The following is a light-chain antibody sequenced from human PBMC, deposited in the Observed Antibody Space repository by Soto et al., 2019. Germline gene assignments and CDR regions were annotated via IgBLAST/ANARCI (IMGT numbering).Light chain of an antibody. Sequence: QSVLTQPASVSGSPGQSITISCTGTNSDVGGYDYVSWYQQHPDKAPKFMIYEVTNRPSGVSHRFSGSKSGNTASLTISGLQAEDEADYYCSSYTTTNTYVFGTGTKVTVL. V-gene: IGLV2-14*01. CDR2: EVT. CDR3: SSYTTTNTYV. CDR1: NSDVGGYDY. J-gene: IGLJ1*01.